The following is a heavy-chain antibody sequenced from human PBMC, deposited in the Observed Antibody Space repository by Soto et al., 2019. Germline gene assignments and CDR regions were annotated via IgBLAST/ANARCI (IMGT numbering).Heavy chain of an antibody. Sequence: EVQLLESGGGLVQPGGSLSLSCAASGFTFNTYAMSWVRQAPGKGLEWASAISGSGCSAYYADYVKGRFTISRDSSKNTLYRQMNILRAEETAVYYCVKANLNSDWVWNADFDYWGQGTLVTVSS. V-gene: IGHV3-23*01. D-gene: IGHD1-1*01. CDR1: GFTFNTYA. CDR2: ISGSGCSA. J-gene: IGHJ4*02. CDR3: VKANLNSDWVWNADFDY.